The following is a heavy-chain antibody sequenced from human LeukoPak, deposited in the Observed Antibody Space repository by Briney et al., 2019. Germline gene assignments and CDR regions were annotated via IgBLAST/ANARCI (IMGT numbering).Heavy chain of an antibody. Sequence: SETLSLTCTVSGGSISSYYWSWIRQPPGKGLEWIGYIYYSGSTNYNPSLKSRVTISVDTSKNQFSLKLSSVTAADTAVYYSARLGYCSGGSCYLFDYWGQGTLVTVSS. CDR2: IYYSGST. CDR3: ARLGYCSGGSCYLFDY. D-gene: IGHD2-15*01. V-gene: IGHV4-59*01. CDR1: GGSISSYY. J-gene: IGHJ4*02.